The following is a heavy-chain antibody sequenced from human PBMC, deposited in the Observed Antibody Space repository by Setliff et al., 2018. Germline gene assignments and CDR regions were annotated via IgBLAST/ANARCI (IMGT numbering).Heavy chain of an antibody. CDR3: ARNSVTLGQLERRGGFRYYDMDV. J-gene: IGHJ6*02. CDR1: GYTFTDFG. Sequence: SVKVSCKASGYTFTDFGINWVRQAPGQGLEWVGGITPIFETAHYAQKFQDRVTITADKSTSTVFMELNSLISEDTAVYFCARNSVTLGQLERRGGFRYYDMDVWGQGTTVTGSS. D-gene: IGHD1-1*01. V-gene: IGHV1-69*06. CDR2: ITPIFETA.